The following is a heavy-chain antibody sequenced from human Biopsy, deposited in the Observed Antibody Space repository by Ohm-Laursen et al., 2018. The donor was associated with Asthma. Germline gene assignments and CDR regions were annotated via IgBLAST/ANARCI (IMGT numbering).Heavy chain of an antibody. CDR3: ARGDSSGWSHYYFDY. D-gene: IGHD6-19*01. Sequence: SLRLSCAASGFTFGAFWMSWGRQTPGKGLEWVATITGDGSQKFYVDSVTGRFTISRDNSKNSLHLQMNSLRVEDTAVYYCARGDSSGWSHYYFDYWGQGTLVTVSS. V-gene: IGHV3-7*03. J-gene: IGHJ4*02. CDR1: GFTFGAFW. CDR2: ITGDGSQK.